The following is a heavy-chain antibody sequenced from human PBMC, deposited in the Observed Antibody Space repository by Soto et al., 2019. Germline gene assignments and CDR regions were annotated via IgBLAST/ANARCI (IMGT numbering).Heavy chain of an antibody. Sequence: QVQLQESGPGLVKPSQTLSLTCTVSGGSISSGGYYWSWIRQHPGKGLEWIGYIYYSGSTYYNPSRNSRVNIAVDTSKNQFSLKLSSVTAADTAVYYCARERVAAAGMGGDDWGQGTLVTVSS. CDR2: IYYSGST. CDR3: ARERVAAAGMGGDD. CDR1: GGSISSGGYY. J-gene: IGHJ4*02. V-gene: IGHV4-31*03. D-gene: IGHD6-13*01.